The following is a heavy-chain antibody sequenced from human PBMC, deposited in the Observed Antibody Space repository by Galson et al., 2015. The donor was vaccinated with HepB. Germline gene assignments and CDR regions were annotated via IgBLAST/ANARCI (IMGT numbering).Heavy chain of an antibody. CDR2: ISAYNGNT. Sequence: SCKASGYTFTSYGISWVRQAPGQGLEWMGWISAYNGNTNYAQKLQGRVTMTTDTSTSTAYVELRSLRSDDTAVYYCARMAGAYYYDSSDYWGQGTLVTVSS. V-gene: IGHV1-18*04. J-gene: IGHJ4*02. CDR3: ARMAGAYYYDSSDY. D-gene: IGHD3-22*01. CDR1: GYTFTSYG.